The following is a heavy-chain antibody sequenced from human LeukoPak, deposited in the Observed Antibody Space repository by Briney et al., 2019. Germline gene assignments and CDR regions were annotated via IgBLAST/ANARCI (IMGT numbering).Heavy chain of an antibody. CDR2: INPNSGDT. CDR3: ARGPYTGIDY. CDR1: GYTFTGYY. J-gene: IGHJ4*02. V-gene: IGHV1-2*02. D-gene: IGHD3-16*01. Sequence: GASVKFSCKASGYTFTGYYMHWVREAPGQGFEWMGWINPNSGDTNYAQKFQGRVTMTRDTSISTAYMELSSLTSDDTAMYYCARGPYTGIDYWGQGSPVTVSS.